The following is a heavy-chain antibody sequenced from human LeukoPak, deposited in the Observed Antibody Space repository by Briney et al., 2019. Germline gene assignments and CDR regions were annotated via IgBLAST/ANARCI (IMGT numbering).Heavy chain of an antibody. J-gene: IGHJ4*02. Sequence: GGSLRLSCAASGFTFSTYAMGWVRQAPGKGLEWVSGISANGGRTYYADSVKGRFTISRDNSKSTLYLQMNSLRAEDTAVYYCAKDRYSGLNTIDYWGQGTLVTVSS. V-gene: IGHV3-23*01. CDR1: GFTFSTYA. D-gene: IGHD6-13*01. CDR2: ISANGGRT. CDR3: AKDRYSGLNTIDY.